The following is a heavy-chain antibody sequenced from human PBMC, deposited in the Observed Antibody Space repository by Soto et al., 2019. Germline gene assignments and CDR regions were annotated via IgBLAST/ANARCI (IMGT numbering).Heavy chain of an antibody. D-gene: IGHD3-10*01. J-gene: IGHJ6*02. Sequence: GGSLRLSCAASGFTFSSYGMHWVRQAPGKGLEWVAVIWYDGSNKYYADSVKGRFTISRDNSKNTLYLQMNSLRAEDTAVYYCARDRSFNGHGMDVWGQGTKVTVSS. CDR2: IWYDGSNK. CDR1: GFTFSSYG. CDR3: ARDRSFNGHGMDV. V-gene: IGHV3-33*01.